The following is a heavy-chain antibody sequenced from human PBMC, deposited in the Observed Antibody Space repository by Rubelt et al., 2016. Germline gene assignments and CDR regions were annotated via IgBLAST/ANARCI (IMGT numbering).Heavy chain of an antibody. CDR3: ARHPGSTSYGTIDY. D-gene: IGHD2/OR15-2a*01. Sequence: QLVESGGGLVQPGRSLRLSCTASGFAFNDYAMHWVRQAPGKGLEWVSGISWNSGSMAYADSVKGRFTISRDNARSSLHLQMNSLRAEDTALYYCARHPGSTSYGTIDYWGQGTLVTVSS. J-gene: IGHJ4*02. CDR2: ISWNSGSM. CDR1: GFAFNDYA. V-gene: IGHV3-9*01.